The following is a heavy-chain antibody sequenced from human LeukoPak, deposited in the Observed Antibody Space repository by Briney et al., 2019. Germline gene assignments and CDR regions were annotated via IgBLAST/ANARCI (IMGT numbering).Heavy chain of an antibody. D-gene: IGHD4-17*01. CDR3: AQEHASTVGDAFDI. Sequence: GGSLRLSCAASGFTFSSYAMNWVRQAPGKGLEWVSGIIGSGDSTYYADSVKGRFTISRDTSKNTLYLQMNSLRAEDTAVYYCAQEHASTVGDAFDIWGQGTMVTVSS. CDR1: GFTFSSYA. J-gene: IGHJ3*02. V-gene: IGHV3-23*01. CDR2: IIGSGDST.